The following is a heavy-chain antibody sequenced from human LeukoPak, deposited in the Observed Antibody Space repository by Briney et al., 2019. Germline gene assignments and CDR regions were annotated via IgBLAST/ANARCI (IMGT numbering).Heavy chain of an antibody. Sequence: GGSLRLSCAASGFTFSSYWMSWVRQAPGKGLEWVANIKQDGSEKYYVDSVKGRFTISRDNAKNSLYLQMNSLRAEDTAVYSCARGHIVVVPAAISAFDIWAKGQWSPSLQ. V-gene: IGHV3-7*04. CDR2: IKQDGSEK. D-gene: IGHD2-2*01. J-gene: IGHJ3*02. CDR1: GFTFSSYW. CDR3: ARGHIVVVPAAISAFDI.